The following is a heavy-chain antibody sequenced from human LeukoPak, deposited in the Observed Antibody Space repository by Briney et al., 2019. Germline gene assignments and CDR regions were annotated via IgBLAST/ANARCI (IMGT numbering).Heavy chain of an antibody. CDR1: GYTFTRYY. V-gene: IGHV1-8*01. Sequence: ASVKVSCKASGYTFTRYYINWVPEATGQGLEWMGWMNPNSGNTGYAQKFQGRVTMTRNTSISTAYMELSSLRSEDTAVYYCERPKTGDRAFDIWGQGTMVTVSS. D-gene: IGHD7-27*01. J-gene: IGHJ3*02. CDR2: MNPNSGNT. CDR3: ERPKTGDRAFDI.